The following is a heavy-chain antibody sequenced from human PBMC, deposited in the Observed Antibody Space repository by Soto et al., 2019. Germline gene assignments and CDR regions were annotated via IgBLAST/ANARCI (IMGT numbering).Heavy chain of an antibody. CDR3: ARDGCSGGSCYSGYYYYGMDV. CDR1: GFTFSSYS. CDR2: ISSSSSYI. J-gene: IGHJ6*02. V-gene: IGHV3-21*01. Sequence: GGSLRLSCSASGFTFSSYSMNWVRQAPGKGLEWVSSISSSSSYIYYADSVKGRFTISRDNAKNSLYLQMNSLRAEDTAVYYCARDGCSGGSCYSGYYYYGMDVWGQGTTVTVSS. D-gene: IGHD2-15*01.